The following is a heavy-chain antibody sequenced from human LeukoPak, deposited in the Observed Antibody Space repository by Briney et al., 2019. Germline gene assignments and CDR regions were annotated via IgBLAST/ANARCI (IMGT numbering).Heavy chain of an antibody. J-gene: IGHJ4*02. CDR1: GLIVSSNY. CDR2: IYSGGRT. Sequence: GGSLRLSCVASGLIVSSNYMRWVRQAPGKGLEWVSVIYSGGRTYYADSVKGRFTISRDNSKSTLYLQMNSLRAEDTAVYYCARGDVYFDYWGQGTLVTVSS. V-gene: IGHV3-53*01. D-gene: IGHD2-21*02. CDR3: ARGDVYFDY.